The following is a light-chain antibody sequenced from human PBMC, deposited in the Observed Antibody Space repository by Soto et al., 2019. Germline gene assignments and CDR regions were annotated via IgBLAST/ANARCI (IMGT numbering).Light chain of an antibody. CDR3: QQGYRTPT. V-gene: IGKV1-39*01. Sequence: DIQMTQSPSSLSASVGDRVTITCRASESISSYLTWYQQKPGKAPKLLIYGASSLQSGVPSRFSGSGSGTDFTLTISTLHPEDFATYYCQQGYRTPTYGQGTKVEIK. CDR1: ESISSY. J-gene: IGKJ1*01. CDR2: GAS.